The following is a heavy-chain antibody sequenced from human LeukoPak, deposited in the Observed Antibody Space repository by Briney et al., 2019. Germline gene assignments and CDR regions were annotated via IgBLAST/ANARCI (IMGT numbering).Heavy chain of an antibody. J-gene: IGHJ5*02. CDR3: ARDAGGPYINSSEWFDP. D-gene: IGHD6-6*01. V-gene: IGHV1-46*01. CDR2: INPRGGST. CDR1: GYTFTSYY. Sequence: ASVKVSCKASGYTFTSYYMHWVRQAPGQGLGWMGTINPRGGSTSYALKFQGRVTMTRDMSTSTVYMELSSLRSEDTAVYYCARDAGGPYINSSEWFDPWGQGTLVTVSS.